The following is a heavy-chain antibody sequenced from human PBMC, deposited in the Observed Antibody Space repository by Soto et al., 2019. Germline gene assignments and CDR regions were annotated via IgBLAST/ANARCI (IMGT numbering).Heavy chain of an antibody. V-gene: IGHV4-61*01. D-gene: IGHD5-18*01. CDR3: ARDIRGYSRAFDY. Sequence: LSLTCTVSGNSVSSDSYYWTWIRQPPGKGLEWIGYISSSGSTKYNPSLKSRVTISRDTSSNQFSLELTSVTAADTAIYYCARDIRGYSRAFDYWGQGTLVTVSS. J-gene: IGHJ4*02. CDR2: ISSSGST. CDR1: GNSVSSDSYY.